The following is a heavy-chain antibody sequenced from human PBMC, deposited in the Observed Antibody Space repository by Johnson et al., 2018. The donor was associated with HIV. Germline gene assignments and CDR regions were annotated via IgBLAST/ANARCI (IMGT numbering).Heavy chain of an antibody. J-gene: IGHJ3*02. D-gene: IGHD3-22*01. CDR2: TTPSGGGT. CDR3: AGEYYYASSGYTAFDI. V-gene: IGHV3-23*01. CDR1: GFTFSNYA. Sequence: VQLMESGGGVVQPGRSLRLSCAASGFTFSNYAIHWVRQAPGKGLEWVSATTPSGGGTYYADSVKGRFTIARDNAKNSLYLQMNSRRAEDTAVYYCAGEYYYASSGYTAFDIWGQGSMVTVSS.